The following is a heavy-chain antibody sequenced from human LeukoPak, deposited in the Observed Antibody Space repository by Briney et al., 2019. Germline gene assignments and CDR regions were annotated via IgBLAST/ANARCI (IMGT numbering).Heavy chain of an antibody. J-gene: IGHJ4*02. V-gene: IGHV1-2*02. CDR3: AREWDYYAF. CDR1: GYTFTGYY. CDR2: INPNSGGT. Sequence: ASVKVSCKASGYTFTGYYMHWVRQAPGQGLEWMGWINPNSGGTNYAQKFQGRVTMTRDTSITTAYMDLSSLRSDDTAVYFCAREWDYYAFWGQGTLVTVSS.